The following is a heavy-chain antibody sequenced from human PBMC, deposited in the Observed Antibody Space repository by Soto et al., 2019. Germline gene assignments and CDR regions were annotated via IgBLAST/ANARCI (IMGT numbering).Heavy chain of an antibody. Sequence: GGSLRLSCAASGFTFSSYGMHWVRQAPGKGLEWVAVIWYDGSNKYYADSVKGRFTISRDNSKNTLYLQMNSLRAEDTAVYYCAREETYGYCSSTSCSGGFDYWGQGT. CDR1: GFTFSSYG. CDR2: IWYDGSNK. V-gene: IGHV3-33*01. J-gene: IGHJ4*02. D-gene: IGHD2-2*01. CDR3: AREETYGYCSSTSCSGGFDY.